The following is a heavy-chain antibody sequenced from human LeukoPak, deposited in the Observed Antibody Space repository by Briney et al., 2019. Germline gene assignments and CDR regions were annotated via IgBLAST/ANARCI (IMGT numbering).Heavy chain of an antibody. CDR1: GFTFSSYW. V-gene: IGHV3-74*01. CDR2: IEDDGRTT. Sequence: GGSLRLSCAASGFTFSSYWMYWVRQAPGKGLVWVSRIEDDGRTTTYADSVKGRFTISRDNIKNTLYLQMNSLRVEDTAVYYCARGGRYSNPYDYDMDVWGQGTTVTVPS. D-gene: IGHD3-10*01. CDR3: ARGGRYSNPYDYDMDV. J-gene: IGHJ6*02.